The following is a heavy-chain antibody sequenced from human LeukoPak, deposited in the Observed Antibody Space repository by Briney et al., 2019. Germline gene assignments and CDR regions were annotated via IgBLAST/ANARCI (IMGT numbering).Heavy chain of an antibody. CDR3: AWWDYLDAFDI. D-gene: IGHD1-26*01. Sequence: SETLSLTCTVSGGSISSYYWSWIRQPPGKGLEWIGYIYYSGSTNYNPSLKSRVTISVDTSKNQFSLKLSSVTAADTAVYYCAWWDYLDAFDIWGQGTMVTVSS. CDR2: IYYSGST. CDR1: GGSISSYY. V-gene: IGHV4-59*08. J-gene: IGHJ3*02.